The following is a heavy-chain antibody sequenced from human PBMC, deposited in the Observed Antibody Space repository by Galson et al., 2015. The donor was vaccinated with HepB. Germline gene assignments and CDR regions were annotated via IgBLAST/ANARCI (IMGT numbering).Heavy chain of an antibody. V-gene: IGHV1-69*02. CDR2: IIPLIDLT. CDR3: ATLGGSFDS. J-gene: IGHJ4*02. D-gene: IGHD3-10*01. Sequence: SVKVSCKASGDTFSSDTISWVRQAPGQGLEWMGRIIPLIDLTDYAKKFKGRVTITADKSTSTAYMELSRLTSDDTAVYYCATLGGSFDSWGQGTLVTVSS. CDR1: GDTFSSDT.